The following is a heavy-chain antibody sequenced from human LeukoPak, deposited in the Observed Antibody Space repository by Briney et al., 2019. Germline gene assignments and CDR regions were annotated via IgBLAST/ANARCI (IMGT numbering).Heavy chain of an antibody. J-gene: IGHJ4*02. D-gene: IGHD6-19*01. Sequence: GASVIVSSTASVRTFIIYGISWVRQAPGQGLEWMGRIIPIFGTANYARKFQGRVTITADKSTSTAYMELSSLRSEDTAVYYCARDWSESTGWFYFDYWGQGTLVTVSS. V-gene: IGHV1-69*06. CDR1: VRTFIIYG. CDR2: IIPIFGTA. CDR3: ARDWSESTGWFYFDY.